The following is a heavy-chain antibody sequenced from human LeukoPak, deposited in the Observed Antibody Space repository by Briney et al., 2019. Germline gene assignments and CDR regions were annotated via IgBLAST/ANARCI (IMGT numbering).Heavy chain of an antibody. D-gene: IGHD2-15*01. CDR3: ARGSVGTPPPFGF. Sequence: PGRSLRLSCAASGFTFSRYALHWVRQTPGKGLEWVALTSFDGSGQYYADFVKGRFTISRDNSKNTLYLQMNSLRPEDTAVYYCARGSVGTPPPFGFWGQGTLVTVSS. V-gene: IGHV3-30-3*01. J-gene: IGHJ4*02. CDR2: TSFDGSGQ. CDR1: GFTFSRYA.